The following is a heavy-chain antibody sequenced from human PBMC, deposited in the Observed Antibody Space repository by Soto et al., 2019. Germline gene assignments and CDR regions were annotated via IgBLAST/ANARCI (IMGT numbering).Heavy chain of an antibody. CDR1: GFIVSSNY. D-gene: IGHD1-26*01. Sequence: WGSLRLSCVASGFIVSSNYMSWVRQAPGKGLEWVSLLDSGGSTFYADSVKGRFTISRDNSKNTLYLQMNSLRAEDTAVYFCAKDGSARSFQHWGQGNLVSVSS. V-gene: IGHV3-53*01. CDR2: LDSGGST. CDR3: AKDGSARSFQH. J-gene: IGHJ1*01.